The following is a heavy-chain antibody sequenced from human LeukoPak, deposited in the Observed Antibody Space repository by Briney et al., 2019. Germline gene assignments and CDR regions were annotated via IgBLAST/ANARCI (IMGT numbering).Heavy chain of an antibody. CDR3: ARGQSSSTSCYIY. V-gene: IGHV1-2*02. CDR1: GYTFTGYY. CDR2: INPNSGGT. J-gene: IGHJ4*02. Sequence: ASVKVSCKAFGYTFTGYYMHWVRQAPGQGLEWMGWINPNSGGTNYAQKFQGRVTMTRDTSISTAYMELSRLRSDDTAVYYCARGQSSSTSCYIYWGQGTLVTV. D-gene: IGHD2-2*02.